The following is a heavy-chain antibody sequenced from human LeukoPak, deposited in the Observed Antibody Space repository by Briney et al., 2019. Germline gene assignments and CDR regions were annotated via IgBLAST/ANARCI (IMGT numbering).Heavy chain of an antibody. CDR2: IKRDGSEK. CDR3: ARDPTHYLRYGYFDY. V-gene: IGHV3-7*01. J-gene: IGHJ4*02. Sequence: GGSLRLSCAASGFTFSSYWMNWVRQPPGKGLEWVANIKRDGSEKYYVDSEKGRFTISRDNAKKSLYLQMNSLRAEDTAVYYCARDPTHYLRYGYFDYWGQGTLVTVSS. CDR1: GFTFSSYW. D-gene: IGHD3-9*01.